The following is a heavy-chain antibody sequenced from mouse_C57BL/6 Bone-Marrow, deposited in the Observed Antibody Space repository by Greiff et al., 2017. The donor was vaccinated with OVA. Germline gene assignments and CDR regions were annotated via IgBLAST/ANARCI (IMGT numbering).Heavy chain of an antibody. J-gene: IGHJ3*01. V-gene: IGHV5-17*01. CDR2: ISSGSSTI. D-gene: IGHD1-1*01. CDR3: ARKDYGSSPAWFAY. Sequence: EVQLVESGGGLVKPGGSLKLSCAASGFTFSDYGMHWVRQAPEKGLEWVAYISSGSSTIYYADKVKGRFTISRDNAKNTLFLQMTSLRSEDTAMYYCARKDYGSSPAWFAYWGQGTLVTVSA. CDR1: GFTFSDYG.